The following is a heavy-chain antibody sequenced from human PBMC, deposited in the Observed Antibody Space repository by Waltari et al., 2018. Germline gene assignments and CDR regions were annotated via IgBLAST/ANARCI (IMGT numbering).Heavy chain of an antibody. CDR1: GGSISSSSYY. J-gene: IGHJ4*02. CDR2: IYYSGST. Sequence: QLQLQESGPGLVKPSEPLSLTCTVSGGSISSSSYYWGWLRQPPGKGLEWIGSIYYSGSTYYNPSLKSRVTISVDTSKNQFSLKLSSVTAADTAVYYCARHVVVVAAAHFDYWGQGTLVTVSS. V-gene: IGHV4-39*07. CDR3: ARHVVVVAAAHFDY. D-gene: IGHD2-15*01.